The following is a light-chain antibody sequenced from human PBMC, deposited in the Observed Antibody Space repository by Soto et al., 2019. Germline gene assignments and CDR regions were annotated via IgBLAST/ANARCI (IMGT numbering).Light chain of an antibody. Sequence: EIVLTQSPATLSLSPGESATLSCRASQSVGSYLAWYQQKPGQAPRLLIFDASNRATGIPARFRGSGSGTDFTLTISSLEPEDFAVYYCQQRSNWWTFGQGTKVDIK. V-gene: IGKV3-11*01. J-gene: IGKJ1*01. CDR1: QSVGSY. CDR2: DAS. CDR3: QQRSNWWT.